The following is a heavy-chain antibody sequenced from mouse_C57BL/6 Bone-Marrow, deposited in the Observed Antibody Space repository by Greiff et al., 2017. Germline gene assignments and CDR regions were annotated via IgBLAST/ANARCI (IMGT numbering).Heavy chain of an antibody. V-gene: IGHV1-55*01. D-gene: IGHD2-3*01. CDR1: GYTFTSYW. CDR3: ARGGLYDGYYWYFDV. CDR2: IYPGSGST. J-gene: IGHJ1*03. Sequence: VQLQQPGAELVKPGASVKMSCKASGYTFTSYWITWVKQRPGQGLEWIGDIYPGSGSTNYNEKFKSKATLTVDTSSSTAYMQLSSLTSEDSAVYYCARGGLYDGYYWYFDVWGTGTTVTVSS.